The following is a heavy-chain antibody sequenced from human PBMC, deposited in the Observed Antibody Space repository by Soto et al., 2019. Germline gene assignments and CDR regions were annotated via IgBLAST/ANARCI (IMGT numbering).Heavy chain of an antibody. J-gene: IGHJ6*02. V-gene: IGHV3-23*01. Sequence: GGSLRLSCTASGFILRSSAMSGGRPAPGGGLEWVSAISGSGTRTYYADSVKGRFTISGDRSKNTVYLQMNSLRAEDTAVYYCAKGPTIFGVVITYEYYYGMDVWGQGTTVTVSS. D-gene: IGHD3-3*01. CDR2: ISGSGTRT. CDR1: GFILRSSA. CDR3: AKGPTIFGVVITYEYYYGMDV.